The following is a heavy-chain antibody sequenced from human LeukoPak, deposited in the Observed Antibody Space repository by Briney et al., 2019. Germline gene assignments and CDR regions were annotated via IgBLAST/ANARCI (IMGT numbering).Heavy chain of an antibody. D-gene: IGHD3-16*01. V-gene: IGHV1-69*05. Sequence: ASVKVSCKASGGTFSSYAISWVRQAPGQGLEWMGGIIPIFGTANYAQKFQGRVTITTDESTSTAYMELSSLRSEDTAVYYCARDHSLWGPSYFDYCGQGTLVTVSS. CDR3: ARDHSLWGPSYFDY. CDR2: IIPIFGTA. J-gene: IGHJ4*02. CDR1: GGTFSSYA.